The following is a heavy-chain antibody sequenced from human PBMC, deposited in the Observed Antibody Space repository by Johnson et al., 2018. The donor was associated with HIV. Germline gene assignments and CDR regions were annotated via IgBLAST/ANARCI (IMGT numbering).Heavy chain of an antibody. V-gene: IGHV3-9*01. Sequence: VQLVESGGGLVQPGRSLRLSCAASGFTFDDYAMHWVRQAPGTGLEWVSGISWNSGSIGYADSVKGRFTISRDNAKNSLYLQMNSLRAEDTALYYCAKDLPGYSSSWYGAFDIWGQGTMVTVSS. CDR3: AKDLPGYSSSWYGAFDI. D-gene: IGHD6-13*01. CDR2: ISWNSGSI. CDR1: GFTFDDYA. J-gene: IGHJ3*02.